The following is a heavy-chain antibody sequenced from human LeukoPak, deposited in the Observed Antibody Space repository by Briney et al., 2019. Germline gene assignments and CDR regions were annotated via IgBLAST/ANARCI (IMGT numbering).Heavy chain of an antibody. J-gene: IGHJ4*02. CDR1: GFTFSSYW. CDR2: IKQDGSEK. CDR3: ARGHSQYYYGSGSSYDY. D-gene: IGHD3-10*01. V-gene: IGHV3-7*01. Sequence: GGSLRLSCAASGFTFSSYWMSWVRQAPGKGLEWVASIKQDGSEKYYVDSVKGRFTISRDNAKNSLYLQMNSLRAEDTAVYYCARGHSQYYYGSGSSYDYWGQGTLVTVSS.